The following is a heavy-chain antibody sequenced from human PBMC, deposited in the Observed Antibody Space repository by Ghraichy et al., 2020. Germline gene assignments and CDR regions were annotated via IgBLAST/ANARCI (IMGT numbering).Heavy chain of an antibody. D-gene: IGHD2-15*01. CDR3: ASRYCSSNTCSFLNF. V-gene: IGHV3-23*01. CDR1: GFTFSNYA. Sequence: GGSLRLSCAASGFTFSNYAMNWVRQAPGKGPEWVSSISASGDSTHYADSVKGRFTISRDNSKNTLNLQMNILRAEDTAVYYCASRYCSSNTCSFLNFWGQGTLVTVSS. J-gene: IGHJ4*02. CDR2: ISASGDST.